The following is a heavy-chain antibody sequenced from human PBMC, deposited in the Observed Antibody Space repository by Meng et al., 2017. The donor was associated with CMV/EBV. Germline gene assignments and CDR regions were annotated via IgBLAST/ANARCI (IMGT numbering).Heavy chain of an antibody. V-gene: IGHV3-9*01. CDR2: IGYNSDYI. Sequence: GGSLRLSCAASGFTFDRSAIHWVRQVPGKGLEWVSGIGYNSDYIGYADSVKGRFTISRDNDKNSVYLQMNSLRPEDTALYYCARDDCGNYCTLADWGQGTLVTVSS. CDR3: ARDDCGNYCTLAD. J-gene: IGHJ4*02. D-gene: IGHD2-8*01. CDR1: GFTFDRSA.